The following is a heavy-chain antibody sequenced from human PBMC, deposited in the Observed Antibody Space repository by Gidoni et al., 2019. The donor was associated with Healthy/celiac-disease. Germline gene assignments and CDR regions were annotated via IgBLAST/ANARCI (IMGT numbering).Heavy chain of an antibody. Sequence: QVQPVESGGGVVQPGRSLSLSCAASGFTFSSYGMHWVRQAPGKGLEWVAVIWYDGSNKYYADSVKGRFTISRDNSKNTLYPQMNSLRAEDTAVYYCAREGIAAAGRGNWFDPWGQGTLVTVSS. J-gene: IGHJ5*02. CDR1: GFTFSSYG. CDR3: AREGIAAAGRGNWFDP. CDR2: IWYDGSNK. D-gene: IGHD6-13*01. V-gene: IGHV3-33*01.